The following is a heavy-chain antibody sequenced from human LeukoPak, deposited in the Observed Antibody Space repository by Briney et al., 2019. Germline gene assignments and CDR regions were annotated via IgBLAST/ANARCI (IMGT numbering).Heavy chain of an antibody. V-gene: IGHV4-39*07. CDR3: ARDRQQLVSGDHFDY. CDR1: GGSIKRSNYF. Sequence: SETLSLTCTVSGGSIKRSNYFWGWIRQPPGKGLEWIGSIYYGGSTYYNPSLKSRVTMSVDTSKNQFSLKLSSVTAADTAVYYCARDRQQLVSGDHFDYWGQGTLVTVSS. D-gene: IGHD6-13*01. J-gene: IGHJ4*02. CDR2: IYYGGST.